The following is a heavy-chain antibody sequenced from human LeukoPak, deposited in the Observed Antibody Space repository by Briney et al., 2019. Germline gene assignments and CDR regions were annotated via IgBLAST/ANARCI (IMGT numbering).Heavy chain of an antibody. V-gene: IGHV3-21*01. CDR3: ARGTMIVGDAFDI. CDR1: GFTFSSYS. Sequence: GGSLRLSCAASGFTFSSYSMNWVRQAPGKGLEWVSSISSSSSYIYYADSVKGRFTISRDNAKNSLYLQMNSRRAEDTAVYYRARGTMIVGDAFDIWGQGTMVTVSS. J-gene: IGHJ3*02. CDR2: ISSSSSYI. D-gene: IGHD3-22*01.